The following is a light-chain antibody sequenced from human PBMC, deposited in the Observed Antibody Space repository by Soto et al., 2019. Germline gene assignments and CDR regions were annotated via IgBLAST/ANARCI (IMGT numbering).Light chain of an antibody. CDR1: QVISNF. Sequence: DLPLTQSPSFLSASVGDRVTFICRASQVISNFLAWYQQKPGEAPKLLIYAASTLQSGVPSRFSGSGSGTEFTLTISSLQPEDSATYYCQQLNSYPLTFGEGTKVEIK. V-gene: IGKV1-9*01. CDR3: QQLNSYPLT. CDR2: AAS. J-gene: IGKJ4*01.